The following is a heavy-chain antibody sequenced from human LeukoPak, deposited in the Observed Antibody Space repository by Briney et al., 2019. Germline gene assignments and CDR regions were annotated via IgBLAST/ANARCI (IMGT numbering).Heavy chain of an antibody. Sequence: GRSLRLPCAASGFTFSPFSMHWVRQAPSKGLEWVAVISYDGSNKYYADSVKGRFTISRDNSRNTLYLQMNSLRAEDTAVYYCARGSGGDYAPIDHWGQGTVVTVSS. CDR3: ARGSGGDYAPIDH. V-gene: IGHV3-30-3*01. CDR1: GFTFSPFS. CDR2: ISYDGSNK. D-gene: IGHD4-17*01. J-gene: IGHJ4*02.